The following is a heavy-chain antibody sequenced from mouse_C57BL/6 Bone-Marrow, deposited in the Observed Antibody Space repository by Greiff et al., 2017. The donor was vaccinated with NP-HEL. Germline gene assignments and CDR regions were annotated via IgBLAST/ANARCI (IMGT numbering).Heavy chain of an antibody. J-gene: IGHJ3*01. CDR2: IHPNSGST. CDR3: ARQELRQGCAY. CDR1: GYTFTSYW. D-gene: IGHD2-4*01. V-gene: IGHV1-64*01. Sequence: QVQLQQPGAELVKPGASVKLSCKASGYTFTSYWMHWVKQRPGQGLEWIGMIHPNSGSTNYNEKFKSKATLTVDKSSSTAYMQLSSLTSEDSAVYYCARQELRQGCAYWGQGTLVTVSA.